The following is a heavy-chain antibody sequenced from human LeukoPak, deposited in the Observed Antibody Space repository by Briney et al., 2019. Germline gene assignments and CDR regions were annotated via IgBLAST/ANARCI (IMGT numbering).Heavy chain of an antibody. CDR1: GGSISSGYW. CDR3: ARNAYYSADY. J-gene: IGHJ4*02. CDR2: IHHSGST. D-gene: IGHD2/OR15-2a*01. Sequence: SETLSLTCDVSGGSISSGYWWSWVRQPPGKGLEWIGEIHHSGSTNYNPSLKSRVTISVDKSKNHFSVMLTPVTAADTAVYYCARNAYYSADYWGQGTLVTVSS. V-gene: IGHV4-4*02.